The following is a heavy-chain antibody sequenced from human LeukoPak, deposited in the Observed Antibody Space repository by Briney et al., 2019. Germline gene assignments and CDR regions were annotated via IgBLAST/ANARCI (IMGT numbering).Heavy chain of an antibody. J-gene: IGHJ4*02. D-gene: IGHD4-17*01. V-gene: IGHV3-23*01. Sequence: TGGSLRLSCAASGFTFSSYAMSWVRQAPGKGLEWVSAISGSGGSTYYADSVKGRFTISRDNSKNTLYLQMNSLRAEDTAVYYCAKPKTNGYGDYFDLDYWGQGTLVTVSS. CDR3: AKPKTNGYGDYFDLDY. CDR2: ISGSGGST. CDR1: GFTFSSYA.